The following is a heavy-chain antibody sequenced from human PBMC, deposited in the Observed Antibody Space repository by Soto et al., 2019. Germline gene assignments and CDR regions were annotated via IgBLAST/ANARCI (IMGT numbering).Heavy chain of an antibody. CDR3: TRGPRPISTGTGAY. CDR1: GFIFKMYW. D-gene: IGHD3-10*01. J-gene: IGHJ4*02. Sequence: VGSLRLSCAASGFIFKMYWMHWVRHSPGKGLVWISRIYNDGSYTDYADSVKGRFTISRDNVNDTLYLQMNNLRAEDSGLYYCTRGPRPISTGTGAYWGQGTQVTVSS. V-gene: IGHV3-74*01. CDR2: IYNDGSYT.